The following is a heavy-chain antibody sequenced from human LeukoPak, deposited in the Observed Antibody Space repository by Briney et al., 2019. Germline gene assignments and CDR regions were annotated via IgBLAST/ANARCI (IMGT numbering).Heavy chain of an antibody. V-gene: IGHV3-53*01. CDR1: GFTVSGNY. J-gene: IGHJ3*02. D-gene: IGHD1-26*01. CDR2: IYSGGTT. CDR3: ARGGSYLSAFDI. Sequence: PGGSLRLSCAVYGFTVSGNYMSWVRQAPGKGLEWVSLIYSGGTTYYADSVKGRFTISRDNSKNTLYLQMNSLRAEDTAVYYCARGGSYLSAFDIWGQGTMVTVSS.